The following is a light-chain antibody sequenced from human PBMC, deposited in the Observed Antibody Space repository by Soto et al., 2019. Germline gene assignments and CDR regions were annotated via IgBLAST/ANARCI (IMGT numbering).Light chain of an antibody. CDR2: WAS. CDR1: QSVLYSSSNKNY. Sequence: DIVMTQFPDSLAVSLGERATINCKSSQSVLYSSSNKNYLAWYQQKTGHPPKLLIYWASTRESGVPDRFSGSGSGTDFTLTIGSLQAEDVAVYYCQQYYSPPPTFGQGTKL. J-gene: IGKJ2*01. V-gene: IGKV4-1*01. CDR3: QQYYSPPPT.